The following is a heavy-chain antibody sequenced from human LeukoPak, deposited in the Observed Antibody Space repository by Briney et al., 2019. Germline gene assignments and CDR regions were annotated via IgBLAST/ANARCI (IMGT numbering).Heavy chain of an antibody. J-gene: IGHJ4*02. CDR2: IYYSGST. CDR1: GGSISSYY. Sequence: SETLSLTCTVSGGSISSYYWSWIRQPPGKGLEWIGYIYYSGSTNYNPSLKSRVTISVDTSKNQFSLKLSSVTAADTAVYYCARGGPYSNYGFDYWGQGTLVTVSS. D-gene: IGHD4-11*01. V-gene: IGHV4-59*12. CDR3: ARGGPYSNYGFDY.